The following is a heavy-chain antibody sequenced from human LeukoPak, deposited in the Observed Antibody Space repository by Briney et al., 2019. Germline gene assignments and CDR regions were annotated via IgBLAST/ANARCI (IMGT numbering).Heavy chain of an antibody. CDR3: ASPELERRDDAFDI. CDR1: GGTFSSYA. D-gene: IGHD1-1*01. Sequence: GASVKVSCKASGGTFSSYAISWVRQAPGQGLEWMGGVIPIFGTANYAQKFQGRVTITADESTSTAYMELSSLRSEDTAVYYCASPELERRDDAFDIWGQGTMVTVSS. J-gene: IGHJ3*02. CDR2: VIPIFGTA. V-gene: IGHV1-69*13.